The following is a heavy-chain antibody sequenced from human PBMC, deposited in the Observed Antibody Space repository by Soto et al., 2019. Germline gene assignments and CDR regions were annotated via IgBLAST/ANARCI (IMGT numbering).Heavy chain of an antibody. CDR1: GFTFSSYA. CDR2: ISGSGSSP. D-gene: IGHD2-8*02. J-gene: IGHJ4*01. V-gene: IGHV3-23*01. Sequence: PGGSLRLSCAASGFTFSSYAMSWVRQAPGKGLEWVSSISGSGSSPSYADSVQGRFIIYRDNSRTTLSLQMNSLRAEDTATYYFAKARCTGNSCYVPDYWGHGSLVTVSS. CDR3: AKARCTGNSCYVPDY.